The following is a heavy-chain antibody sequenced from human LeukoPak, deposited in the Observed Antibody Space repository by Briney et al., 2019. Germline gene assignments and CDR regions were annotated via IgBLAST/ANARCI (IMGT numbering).Heavy chain of an antibody. Sequence: GGSLRLSCAASGFTFSSYGMHWVRQAPGKGLEWVAFIRYDGSNKYYADSVKGRFTISRDNSKNTLYLQMNSLRAEDTAVYYCAKDLDSSGWNRYFDYWGQGTLVTVSS. V-gene: IGHV3-30*02. CDR1: GFTFSSYG. D-gene: IGHD6-19*01. J-gene: IGHJ4*02. CDR2: IRYDGSNK. CDR3: AKDLDSSGWNRYFDY.